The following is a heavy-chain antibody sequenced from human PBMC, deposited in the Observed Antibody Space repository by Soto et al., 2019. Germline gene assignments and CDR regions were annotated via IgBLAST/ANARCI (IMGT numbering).Heavy chain of an antibody. J-gene: IGHJ1*01. D-gene: IGHD6-6*01. CDR3: AKDLSARPTEYFQH. V-gene: IGHV3-23*01. Sequence: PGGSLRLSCAASGFTFSNYAMSWVRQAPGKGLEWVSAISGSGGSTYYADSVKGRFTISRDNSKNTLYLQTNSLRAEDTAVYYCAKDLSARPTEYFQHWGQGTLVTVSS. CDR2: ISGSGGST. CDR1: GFTFSNYA.